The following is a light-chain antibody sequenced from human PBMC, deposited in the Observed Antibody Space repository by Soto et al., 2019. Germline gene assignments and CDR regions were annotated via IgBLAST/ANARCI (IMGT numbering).Light chain of an antibody. Sequence: AIRMTQSPSSLSASTGDRVTITCRASQGISSYLAGYQQKPGKAPKLLIYAASTLQSGVPSRFSGSGSGTDFTLTISCLQSEDFATYYCQQYYSYLRTFGQGTKLEIK. V-gene: IGKV1-8*01. CDR2: AAS. J-gene: IGKJ2*01. CDR1: QGISSY. CDR3: QQYYSYLRT.